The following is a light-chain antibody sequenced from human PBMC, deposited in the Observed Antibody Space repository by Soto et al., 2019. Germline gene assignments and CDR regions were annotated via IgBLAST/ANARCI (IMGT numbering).Light chain of an antibody. CDR1: SGHSRFA. V-gene: IGLV4-69*01. J-gene: IGLJ2*01. CDR3: QTWGAGIVV. CDR2: LNSDGSH. Sequence: QSVLTQSPSASASLGASVKLTCTLDSGHSRFAIAWHQQQPEKGPRYLMKLNSDGSHSKGDGIPDRFSGSSSGAERYLTISSLQSEDEADYYCQTWGAGIVVFGGGTKLTVL.